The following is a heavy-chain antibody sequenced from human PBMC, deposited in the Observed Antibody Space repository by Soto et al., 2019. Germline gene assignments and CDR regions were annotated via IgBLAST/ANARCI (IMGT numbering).Heavy chain of an antibody. CDR1: GFTFSSSA. CDR2: IRSKANSYAT. J-gene: IGHJ6*02. D-gene: IGHD1-26*01. V-gene: IGHV3-73*02. Sequence: EVQLVESGGGLVQPGGSLKLSCAASGFTFSSSAMHWVRQASGKGLEWVGRIRSKANSYATAYAASLKGRFTISRDDSKNTTYLQMNSLKTEDTAVYYCTKLAWDLNYGMDVWGQGTTVTVSS. CDR3: TKLAWDLNYGMDV.